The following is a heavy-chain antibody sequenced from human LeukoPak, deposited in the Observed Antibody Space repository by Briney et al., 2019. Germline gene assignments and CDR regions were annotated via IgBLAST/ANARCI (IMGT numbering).Heavy chain of an antibody. Sequence: PGGSLRLSCAASGFTFTSAWMSWVRQAPGKGLEWVGRIKGKTAAGAPDYVASVKGRFTISRDDSKNTLLLQMNSLKTEDTAVYYCITGDYDFWSGFYSPNHYFDYWGQGTLVTVSS. CDR1: GFTFTSAW. J-gene: IGHJ4*02. CDR2: IKGKTAAGAP. V-gene: IGHV3-15*01. D-gene: IGHD3-3*01. CDR3: ITGDYDFWSGFYSPNHYFDY.